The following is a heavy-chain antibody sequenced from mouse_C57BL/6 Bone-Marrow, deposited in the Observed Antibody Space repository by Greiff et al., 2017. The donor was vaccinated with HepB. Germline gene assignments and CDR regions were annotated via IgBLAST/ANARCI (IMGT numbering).Heavy chain of an antibody. V-gene: IGHV14-4*01. J-gene: IGHJ1*03. D-gene: IGHD1-1*01. Sequence: VQLQQSGAELVRPGASVKLSCTASGFNIKDDYMHWVKQRPEQGLEWIGWIDPENGDTEYASKFQGKATITADTSSNPAYLQLSSLTSEDTAVYYCTTGDYYGSSPWYFDVWGTGTTVTVSS. CDR2: IDPENGDT. CDR1: GFNIKDDY. CDR3: TTGDYYGSSPWYFDV.